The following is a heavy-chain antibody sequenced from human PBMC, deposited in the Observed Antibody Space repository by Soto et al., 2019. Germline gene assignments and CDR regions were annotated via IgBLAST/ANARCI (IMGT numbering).Heavy chain of an antibody. Sequence: QVQLVESGGGVVQPGRSLRLSCAASGFTFSSYGMHWVRQAPGKGLEWVAVISYDGSNKYYADSVKGRFTISRDNSKKTLYLQMNSLRAEDTAVYYCARHAYSSSYGWFDPWGQGTLVTVSS. CDR3: ARHAYSSSYGWFDP. CDR2: ISYDGSNK. V-gene: IGHV3-30*03. J-gene: IGHJ5*02. CDR1: GFTFSSYG. D-gene: IGHD6-13*01.